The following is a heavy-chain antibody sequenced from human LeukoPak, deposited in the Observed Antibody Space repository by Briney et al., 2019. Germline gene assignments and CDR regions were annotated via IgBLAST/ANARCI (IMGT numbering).Heavy chain of an antibody. CDR3: ARAYYYYMDV. J-gene: IGHJ6*03. Sequence: SETLSLTCTVSGGTISSSSYYWGWIRQPPGKGLEWIGSIYYSGSTYYNPSLKSRVTISVDTSKNQFSLKLSSVTAADTAVYYCARAYYYYMDVWGKGTTVSVSS. V-gene: IGHV4-39*07. CDR1: GGTISSSSYY. CDR2: IYYSGST.